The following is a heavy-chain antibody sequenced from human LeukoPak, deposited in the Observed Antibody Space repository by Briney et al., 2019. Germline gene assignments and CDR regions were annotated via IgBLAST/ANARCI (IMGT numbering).Heavy chain of an antibody. J-gene: IGHJ3*02. CDR2: IIPIFGTA. Sequence: ASVKVSCKASGGTFSSYAISWVRQAPGQGLEWMGGIIPIFGTANYAQKFQGRVTITTDESTSTAYMELSSLRSEDTAVYYCARSGDIAARDCVVCAFDIWGQGTMVTVSS. V-gene: IGHV1-69*05. CDR1: GGTFSSYA. D-gene: IGHD6-6*01. CDR3: ARSGDIAARDCVVCAFDI.